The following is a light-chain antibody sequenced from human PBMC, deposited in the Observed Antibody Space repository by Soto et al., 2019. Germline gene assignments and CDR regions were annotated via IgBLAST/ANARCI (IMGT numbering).Light chain of an antibody. V-gene: IGLV2-8*01. Sequence: QSVLTQPPSASGSPGQSVTISCTGTSSDVGGYNYVSWYQQHPGTAPKLMIYEVNKRPSGVPDRFSGSKSGNTASLTVSWVQAEDEADSYCSSYAGSNKHYVFGTGTKLTVL. CDR2: EVN. J-gene: IGLJ1*01. CDR1: SSDVGGYNY. CDR3: SSYAGSNKHYV.